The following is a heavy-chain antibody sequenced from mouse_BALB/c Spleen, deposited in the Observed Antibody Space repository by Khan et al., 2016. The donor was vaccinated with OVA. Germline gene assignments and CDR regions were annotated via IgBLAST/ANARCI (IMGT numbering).Heavy chain of an antibody. CDR3: ERSGYYYYEGFSY. Sequence: QVRLQQSAAELARPGASVKMSCKASGYTFTTYTMHWVKQRPGQGLEWIGYINPSSGYTEYSQKFKDKTTLTTDKSSSTAYMQLSSLTSEDSAVYYCERSGYYYYEGFSYWGQGTLVTVSA. V-gene: IGHV1-4*02. CDR1: GYTFTTYT. D-gene: IGHD1-1*02. CDR2: INPSSGYT. J-gene: IGHJ3*01.